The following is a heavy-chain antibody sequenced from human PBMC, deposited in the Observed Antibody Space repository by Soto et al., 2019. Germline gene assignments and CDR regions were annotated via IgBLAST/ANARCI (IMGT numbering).Heavy chain of an antibody. CDR3: ARAGQLSTQSDIYYYYGMDV. CDR2: INAGNGNT. V-gene: IGHV1-3*01. Sequence: QVQLVQSGAEVKKPGASVKVSCKASGYSFTSYAMHWVRQAPGQRLEWMGWINAGNGNTKYSQKFQGRVTITRDTSASTAYMELSSLRSEDTAVYYCARAGQLSTQSDIYYYYGMDVWGQGTTVTVSS. D-gene: IGHD5-18*01. J-gene: IGHJ6*02. CDR1: GYSFTSYA.